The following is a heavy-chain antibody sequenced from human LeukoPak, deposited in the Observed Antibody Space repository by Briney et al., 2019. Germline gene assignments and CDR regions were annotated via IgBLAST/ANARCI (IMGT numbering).Heavy chain of an antibody. D-gene: IGHD3-10*01. CDR3: ARDSLWGRYYYYMDV. Sequence: ASVKVSCKASGYTFTSYYMHWVRQAPGQGLEWMGIINPSGGSTSYAQKFQGRVTMTRDTSTSTVYMELGSLRSEDTAVYYCARDSLWGRYYYYMDVWGKGTTVTISS. V-gene: IGHV1-46*01. J-gene: IGHJ6*03. CDR1: GYTFTSYY. CDR2: INPSGGST.